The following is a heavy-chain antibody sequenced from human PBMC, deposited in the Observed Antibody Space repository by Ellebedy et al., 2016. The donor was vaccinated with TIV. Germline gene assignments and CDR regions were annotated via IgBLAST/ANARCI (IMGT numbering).Heavy chain of an antibody. CDR2: ISGSGDKT. CDR1: GFTFYNYA. CDR3: AKEGPVTATCQGCFDF. J-gene: IGHJ4*02. V-gene: IGHV3-23*01. Sequence: GESLKISCEASGFTFYNYAMTWVRQAPGRGLEWVAAISGSGDKTYYADSVTGRFTTSRDNSKNTVYLQMNTLRAEDTAIYYCAKEGPVTATCQGCFDFWGQGTLVAVSS. D-gene: IGHD2-21*02.